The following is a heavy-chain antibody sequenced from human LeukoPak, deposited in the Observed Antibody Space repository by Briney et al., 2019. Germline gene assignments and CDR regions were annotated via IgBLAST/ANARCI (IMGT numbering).Heavy chain of an antibody. CDR3: ATNYYDSSRAASDY. V-gene: IGHV3-23*01. J-gene: IGHJ4*02. Sequence: GGSLRLSCAASGITFSNYAMNWVRRAPGKGLEWVSTISGSGGSAYYADSVKGRFTISRDNSRNTLYLQMNSLRAEDTAVYYCATNYYDSSRAASDYWGQGTLVTVSS. CDR2: ISGSGGSA. CDR1: GITFSNYA. D-gene: IGHD3-22*01.